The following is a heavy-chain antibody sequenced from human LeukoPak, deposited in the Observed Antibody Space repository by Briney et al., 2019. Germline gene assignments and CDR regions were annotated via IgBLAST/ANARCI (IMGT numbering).Heavy chain of an antibody. V-gene: IGHV3-7*04. D-gene: IGHD2-15*01. CDR1: GFTFSNYW. CDR2: IKQDGSEK. Sequence: GGSLRLSCAASGFTFSNYWMSWVRQAPGKGLEWVANIKQDGSEKYYVDSVKGRFTISRDNAKNSPYLQMNSLRAEDTAVYYCARGWWYSNGYYCDYWGQGTLVTVSS. J-gene: IGHJ4*02. CDR3: ARGWWYSNGYYCDY.